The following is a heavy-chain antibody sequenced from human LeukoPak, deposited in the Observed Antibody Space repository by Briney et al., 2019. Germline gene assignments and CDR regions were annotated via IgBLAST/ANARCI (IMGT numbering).Heavy chain of an antibody. V-gene: IGHV3-23*01. CDR2: ISDSKGRT. Sequence: GGSLRLSCAASGFTFSSYAMSWVRQAPGKGLEWVSSISDSKGRTYYTDSVKGRFTISRDNSKNTLYLQMNSLRAEDTAVYYCARAYYGDASFDYWGQGTLVTVSS. J-gene: IGHJ4*02. CDR3: ARAYYGDASFDY. CDR1: GFTFSSYA. D-gene: IGHD4-17*01.